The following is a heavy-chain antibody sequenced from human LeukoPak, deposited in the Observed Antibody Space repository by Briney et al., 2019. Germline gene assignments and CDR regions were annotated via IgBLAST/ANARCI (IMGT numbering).Heavy chain of an antibody. V-gene: IGHV4-59*08. CDR3: ARGDNTGWSSLDH. CDR2: IYYTGTI. J-gene: IGHJ5*02. D-gene: IGHD6-19*01. CDR1: GGSMSNYY. Sequence: PSETLSLTCSVSGGSMSNYYWSWIRQPPGKGLEWIAYIYYTGTISYNPSLKSRVTMSVDMSENHISLRLGSVTAADTARYYCARGDNTGWSSLDHWGQGTPVIVSS.